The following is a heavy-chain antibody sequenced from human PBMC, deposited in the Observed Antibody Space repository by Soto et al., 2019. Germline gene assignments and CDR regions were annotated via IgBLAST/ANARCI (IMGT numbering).Heavy chain of an antibody. CDR1: GFTFSSYS. D-gene: IGHD5-18*01. Sequence: EVQLVESGGGLVKPGGSLRLSCAASGFTFSSYSMNWVRQAPGKGLEWVSSISSSSSYIYYADSVKGRFTISRDNAKNSLYLQMNRLRAEDTAVYYCAREEDTAMGDFDYWGQGTLVTVSS. J-gene: IGHJ4*02. CDR2: ISSSSSYI. CDR3: AREEDTAMGDFDY. V-gene: IGHV3-21*01.